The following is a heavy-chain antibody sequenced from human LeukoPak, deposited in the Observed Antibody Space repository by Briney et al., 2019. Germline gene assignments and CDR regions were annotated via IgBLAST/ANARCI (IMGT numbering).Heavy chain of an antibody. D-gene: IGHD4-17*01. CDR1: GGSISSYY. Sequence: PSETLSLTCTVSGGSISSYYWSWIRQPPGKGLEWIGYISYSGSTNYNPSLKSRVTISVDTSKNQFSLKLSSVTAADTAVYYCAREWGDYGELHPWGQGTLVTVSS. CDR2: ISYSGST. CDR3: AREWGDYGELHP. J-gene: IGHJ5*02. V-gene: IGHV4-59*01.